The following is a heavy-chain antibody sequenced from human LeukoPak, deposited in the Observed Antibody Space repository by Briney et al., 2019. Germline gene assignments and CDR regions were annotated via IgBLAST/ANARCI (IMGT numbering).Heavy chain of an antibody. D-gene: IGHD3-16*01. V-gene: IGHV1-2*02. Sequence: ASVKVSFKSSGYTFTVYYMHWVRQAPGQGLEWMGWINPNSGGKNYAQKFQGRVTMTRDTAITTAYIELSSLRSDNTAVYYCARVHYIGGSPVRGYAFHIWGQGTMVTVSS. J-gene: IGHJ3*02. CDR2: INPNSGGK. CDR3: ARVHYIGGSPVRGYAFHI. CDR1: GYTFTVYY.